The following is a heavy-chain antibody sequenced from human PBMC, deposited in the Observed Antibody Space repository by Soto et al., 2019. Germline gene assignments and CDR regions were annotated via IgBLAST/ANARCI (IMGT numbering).Heavy chain of an antibody. CDR2: INPSGRST. CDR3: ARDQDWAWDY. D-gene: IGHD3-9*01. J-gene: IGHJ4*02. CDR1: GYTXSSYY. V-gene: IGHV1-46*01. Sequence: SXKVSCKASGYTXSSYYMNLVRQAPGQGLEWMGIINPSGRSTSYAQKFQGRVTMTRDTSTSTVYMELRSLRSEDTAVYYCARDQDWAWDYWGQGTLVTVSS.